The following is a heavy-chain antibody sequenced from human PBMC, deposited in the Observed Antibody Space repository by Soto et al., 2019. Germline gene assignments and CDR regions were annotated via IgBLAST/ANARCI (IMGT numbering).Heavy chain of an antibody. CDR1: GFTFSDYW. Sequence: EVQLVESGGGLVQPGGSLRLSCEASGFTFSDYWIHWVRQAPGKGLVWLSRIKGDASTTNYADSVMGRFTVSRDNARNTVYLQMNSLRAEDTAVYFCARGGRGYYYVDVWGKGIPVTVSS. V-gene: IGHV3-74*01. CDR2: IKGDASTT. CDR3: ARGGRGYYYVDV. J-gene: IGHJ6*03.